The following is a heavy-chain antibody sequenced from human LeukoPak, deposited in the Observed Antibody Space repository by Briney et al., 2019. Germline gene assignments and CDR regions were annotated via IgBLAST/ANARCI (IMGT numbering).Heavy chain of an antibody. CDR2: IDYSGST. CDR1: GGSISSGDYY. Sequence: SETLSLTCTVSGGSISSGDYYWRWIRQRPGKGLEWIGYIDYSGSTHYNPSLKSRVTISVDTSMNQFSLKLSSVTAADTAVYYCARDRPGAYCSSTSCYKADAFDIWGQGTMVTVSS. CDR3: ARDRPGAYCSSTSCYKADAFDI. J-gene: IGHJ3*02. V-gene: IGHV4-30-4*08. D-gene: IGHD2-2*02.